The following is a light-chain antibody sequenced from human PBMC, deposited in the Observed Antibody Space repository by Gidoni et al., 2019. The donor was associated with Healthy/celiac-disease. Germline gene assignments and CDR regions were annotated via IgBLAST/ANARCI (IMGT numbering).Light chain of an antibody. V-gene: IGKV1-27*01. Sequence: DIPMTQSPSSLSASVGDRVTITCRASQGISNYLAWYQQKQGKVPKLLIYAASTLQSGVPSRFSGSGSGTDFTLTISSLQPEDVATYYCQKYKSAPLAFTFGPGTKVEIK. CDR3: QKYKSAPLAFT. J-gene: IGKJ3*01. CDR2: AAS. CDR1: QGISNY.